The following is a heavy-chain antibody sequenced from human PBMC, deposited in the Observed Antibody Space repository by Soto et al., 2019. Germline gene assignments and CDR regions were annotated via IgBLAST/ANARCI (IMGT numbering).Heavy chain of an antibody. D-gene: IGHD6-6*01. CDR1: GFTFTHYA. CDR3: AKVPWGSSRPGGCDY. Sequence: EVQLLESGGDLVQPGGSLRLSCVVSGFTFTHYAMNWVRQAPGKGLEWVSAITGTDNTYYADSVQGRHTISRDSFESTIYLQMNRLKAEDTAVYYCAKVPWGSSRPGGCDYWGQGTMVAVSS. J-gene: IGHJ4*02. CDR2: ITGTDNT. V-gene: IGHV3-23*01.